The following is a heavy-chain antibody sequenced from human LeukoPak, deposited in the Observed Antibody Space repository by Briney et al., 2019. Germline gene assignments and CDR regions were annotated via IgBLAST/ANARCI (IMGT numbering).Heavy chain of an antibody. D-gene: IGHD1-26*01. CDR1: GGSISSYY. J-gene: IGHJ4*02. CDR3: ASAKTTTDYFDY. Sequence: SETLSLTCTVPGGSISSYYWSWIRQPPGKGLEWIGYIYYSGSTNYNPSLKSRVTISVDTSKNQFSLKLSSVTAADTAVYYCASAKTTTDYFDYWGQGTLVTVSS. V-gene: IGHV4-59*08. CDR2: IYYSGST.